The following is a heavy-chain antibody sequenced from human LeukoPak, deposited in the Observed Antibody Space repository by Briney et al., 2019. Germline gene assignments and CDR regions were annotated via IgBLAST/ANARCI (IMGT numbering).Heavy chain of an antibody. V-gene: IGHV4-59*12. J-gene: IGHJ4*02. D-gene: IGHD4-17*01. CDR3: ARPNDYGDDY. CDR2: IYYSGST. Sequence: PSETLSLTCTVSGGSISSYYWSWIRQPPGKGLEWIGYIYYSGSTNYNPSLKSRVTISVDTSKNQFSLKLSSVTAADTAVYYCARPNDYGDDYWGQGTLVTVSS. CDR1: GGSISSYY.